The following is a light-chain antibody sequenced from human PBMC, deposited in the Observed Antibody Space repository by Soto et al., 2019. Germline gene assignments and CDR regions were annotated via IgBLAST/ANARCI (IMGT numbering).Light chain of an antibody. CDR3: QQYKNWPHT. V-gene: IGKV3-15*01. CDR1: QSVSSN. CDR2: GAS. J-gene: IGKJ5*01. Sequence: EIVMTQSPGTLSVSPGERAPLSCRASQSVSSNLAWYHQKPGQVPRLLIYGASTRATGIPDRFSGSGSGTEFTLTISSLQSEDFAVYYCQQYKNWPHTFGQGTRLESK.